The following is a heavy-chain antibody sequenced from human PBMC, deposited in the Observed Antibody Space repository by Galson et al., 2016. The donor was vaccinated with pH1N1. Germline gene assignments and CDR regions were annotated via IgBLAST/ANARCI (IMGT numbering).Heavy chain of an antibody. Sequence: TLSLTCAVSGASFSSRNWWSWVRQAPGKGLEWIGEIYYSGSTNYNPSLKSRVTISVDKSNHQFSLRLSSVTAADTAVYFCARESVIIRPTIMAFDYWGQGALVTVSS. J-gene: IGHJ4*02. D-gene: IGHD3-16*01. CDR3: ARESVIIRPTIMAFDY. CDR2: IYYSGST. V-gene: IGHV4-4*01. CDR1: GASFSSRNW.